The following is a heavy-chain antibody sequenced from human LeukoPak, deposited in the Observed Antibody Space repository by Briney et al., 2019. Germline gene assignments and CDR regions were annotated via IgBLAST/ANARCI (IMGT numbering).Heavy chain of an antibody. J-gene: IGHJ4*02. V-gene: IGHV1-2*02. Sequence: ASVKVSCKASGYTFTDYYIHWVRQAPGQGLEWMGWINPNSGGTNYAQKFRGRVTMTRDTSITTAYMELSRLRSDDTAVYYCARGTFRFYCSNDNCPGLPLDYWGQGTLVTVSS. CDR3: ARGTFRFYCSNDNCPGLPLDY. D-gene: IGHD2-8*01. CDR2: INPNSGGT. CDR1: GYTFTDYY.